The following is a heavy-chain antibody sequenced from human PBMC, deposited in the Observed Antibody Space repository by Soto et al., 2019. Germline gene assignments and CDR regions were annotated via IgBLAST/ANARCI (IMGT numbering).Heavy chain of an antibody. Sequence: QLGGPLRLSCAASGFTFSSYAMSWVRQAPGKGLEWVSAISGSGGSTYYADSVKGRFTISRDNSKNTLYLQMNSLRAEDTAVYYCAKWGGYDFWSGYYRDYYGMDVWGQGTTVTVSS. CDR1: GFTFSSYA. J-gene: IGHJ6*02. CDR3: AKWGGYDFWSGYYRDYYGMDV. D-gene: IGHD3-3*01. CDR2: ISGSGGST. V-gene: IGHV3-23*01.